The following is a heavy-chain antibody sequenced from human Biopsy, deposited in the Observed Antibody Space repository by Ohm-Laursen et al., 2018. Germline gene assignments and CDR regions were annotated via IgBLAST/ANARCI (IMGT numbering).Heavy chain of an antibody. CDR2: MNPHSGNT. CDR1: GYTFSRYD. V-gene: IGHV1-8*01. CDR3: ARGRNPVWFGEDLDY. Sequence: SVKVSCKASGYTFSRYDINWVRQAPGQGLEWMGWMNPHSGNTDSAQKFQGRVTMTRNTSISTAYMEVSSLRSEDTAVYYCARGRNPVWFGEDLDYWGQGTPVTVSS. J-gene: IGHJ4*02. D-gene: IGHD3-10*01.